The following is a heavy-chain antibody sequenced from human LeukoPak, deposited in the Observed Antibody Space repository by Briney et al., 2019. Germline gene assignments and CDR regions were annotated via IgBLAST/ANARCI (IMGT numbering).Heavy chain of an antibody. CDR2: INHSGST. CDR1: GGSFSGYY. CDR3: ASAPPYYYYGMDV. V-gene: IGHV4-34*01. J-gene: IGHJ6*02. Sequence: SETLSLTCAVYGGSFSGYYWSWIRQPPGKGLEWIGEINHSGSTNYNPSLKSQVTISVDTSKNQFSLKLSSVTAADTAVYYCASAPPYYYYGMDVWGQGTTVTVSS.